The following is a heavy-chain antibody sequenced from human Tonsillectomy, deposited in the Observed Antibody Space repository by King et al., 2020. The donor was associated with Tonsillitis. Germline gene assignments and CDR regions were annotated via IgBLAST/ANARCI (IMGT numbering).Heavy chain of an antibody. Sequence: VQLVESGGGVVQPGRSLRLSCAASGFTFSSYGMHWVRQAPGKGLEWVAVIWYDGSNKYYADSVKGRFTISRDNSKNTLFLQMNSLRAEDTAVYYCARGEVLYCRSTSCNFDYWGQGTLVTVSS. D-gene: IGHD2-2*01. J-gene: IGHJ4*02. V-gene: IGHV3-33*01. CDR2: IWYDGSNK. CDR1: GFTFSSYG. CDR3: ARGEVLYCRSTSCNFDY.